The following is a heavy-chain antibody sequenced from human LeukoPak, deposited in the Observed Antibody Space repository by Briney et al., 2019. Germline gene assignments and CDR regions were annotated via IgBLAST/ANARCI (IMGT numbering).Heavy chain of an antibody. CDR3: ANLRVVPAASYYFDY. Sequence: ASVKVSCKASGYTFTSNYIHWVRQAPGQGLEWMGMIYPRDGSTSYAQKFQGRVTVTRDTSTSTVHMELSGLRSEDTAVYYCANLRVVPAASYYFDYWGQGTLVTVSS. J-gene: IGHJ4*02. D-gene: IGHD2-2*01. CDR1: GYTFTSNY. V-gene: IGHV1-46*01. CDR2: IYPRDGST.